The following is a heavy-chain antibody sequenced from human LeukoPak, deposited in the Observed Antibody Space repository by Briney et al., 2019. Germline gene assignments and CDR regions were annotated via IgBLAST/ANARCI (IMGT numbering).Heavy chain of an antibody. CDR2: INHSGST. Sequence: SETLSLTCAVYGGSFSGYYWSWIRQPPGKGLEWIGEINHSGSTNYNPSLKSRVTISVDTSKNQFSLKLSSVTAADTAVYYCARGPTTTATKHNELFDYWGQGTLVTVSS. CDR3: ARGPTTTATKHNELFDY. CDR1: GGSFSGYY. V-gene: IGHV4-34*01. D-gene: IGHD4-17*01. J-gene: IGHJ4*02.